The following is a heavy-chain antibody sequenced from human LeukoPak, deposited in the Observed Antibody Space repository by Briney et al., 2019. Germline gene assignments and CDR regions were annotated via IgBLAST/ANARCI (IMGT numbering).Heavy chain of an antibody. V-gene: IGHV1-18*01. Sequence: ASVKVSCKASGYTFTSYGINWVRQAPGQGLEWMGWISVYNGNTNYAQKLQGRVTMTTDTSTSTAYMELRSLRSDDTAVYYCARDKLAYCGGDCYSDYWGQATLVTVSS. CDR1: GYTFTSYG. D-gene: IGHD2-21*02. J-gene: IGHJ4*02. CDR2: ISVYNGNT. CDR3: ARDKLAYCGGDCYSDY.